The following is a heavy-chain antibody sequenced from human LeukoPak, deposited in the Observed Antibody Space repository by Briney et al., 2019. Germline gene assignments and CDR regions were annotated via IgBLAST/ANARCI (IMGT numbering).Heavy chain of an antibody. V-gene: IGHV4-59*01. CDR3: ARGRRARWGHADPSAHPHTFDI. CDR2: VFFGGST. J-gene: IGHJ3*02. D-gene: IGHD3-16*01. Sequence: SETLSLTCTISGGAINSYYWTWIRQAPGRGLEWIGYVFFGGSTDYSPSLKSRVTISVDTSKNQSSLKLTSMTAADTAVYYCARGRRARWGHADPSAHPHTFDIWGQGTLVTVSS. CDR1: GGAINSYY.